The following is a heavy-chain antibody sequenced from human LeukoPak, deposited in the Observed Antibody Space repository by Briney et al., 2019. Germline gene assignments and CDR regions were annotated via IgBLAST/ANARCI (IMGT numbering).Heavy chain of an antibody. CDR1: GGSISSGGYY. CDR3: ARGGPYYFDY. D-gene: IGHD3-16*01. V-gene: IGHV4-31*03. Sequence: PSETLSLTCTVSGGSISSGGYYWSWIRQHPGRGLEWIGYIYYSGSTYYSPSLKSRVTISVDTSKNQFSLKLSSVTAADTAVYYCARGGPYYFDYWGQGTLVTVPS. CDR2: IYYSGST. J-gene: IGHJ4*02.